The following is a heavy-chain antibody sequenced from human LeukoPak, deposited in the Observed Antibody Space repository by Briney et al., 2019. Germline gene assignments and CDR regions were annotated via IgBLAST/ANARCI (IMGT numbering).Heavy chain of an antibody. CDR1: GFTFSSYW. CDR2: IKQDGSEK. Sequence: GGSLRLSCAASGFTFSSYWMSWVHQAPGKGLEWVANIKQDGSEKYYVDSVKGRFTISRDNAKNSLYLQMNSLRAEDTAIYYCARDPSYAAFDIWGRGTMVTVSS. CDR3: ARDPSYAAFDI. V-gene: IGHV3-7*01. J-gene: IGHJ3*02.